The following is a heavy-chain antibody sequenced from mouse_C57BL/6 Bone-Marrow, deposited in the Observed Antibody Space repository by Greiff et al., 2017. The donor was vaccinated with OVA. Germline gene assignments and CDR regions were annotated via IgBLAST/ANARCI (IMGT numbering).Heavy chain of an antibody. J-gene: IGHJ2*01. CDR3: ARHDDYGSSSLDY. Sequence: VKLQESGAELVKPGASVKLSCKASGYTFTEYTIHWVKQRSGQGLEWIGWFYPGSGSTKYNETFKDKATLTADKSSSTGYMEFRRLTSEDSAVYFCARHDDYGSSSLDYWGQGTTLTVSS. CDR2: FYPGSGST. V-gene: IGHV1-62-2*01. CDR1: GYTFTEYT. D-gene: IGHD1-1*01.